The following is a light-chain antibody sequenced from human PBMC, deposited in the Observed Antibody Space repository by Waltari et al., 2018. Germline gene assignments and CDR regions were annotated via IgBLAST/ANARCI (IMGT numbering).Light chain of an antibody. J-gene: IGKJ1*01. CDR1: QSVSRA. V-gene: IGKV3-20*01. Sequence: EIVLTQSPGTLSLSRGERATLSCRASQSVSRALAWYQQNPGQAPILLIYGASNRATGIPDRFSGSGSGTDFSLIISRLEPEDVAVYYCQHYVSIPVTFGQGTKVEIK. CDR2: GAS. CDR3: QHYVSIPVT.